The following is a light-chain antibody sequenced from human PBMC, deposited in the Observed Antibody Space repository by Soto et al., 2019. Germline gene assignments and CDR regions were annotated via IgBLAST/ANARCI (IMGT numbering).Light chain of an antibody. Sequence: DIQMTQSPSSLSASVGDRVTITCQASQDISTYLNWYQHKPGKAPKLLIYGASNLETGVPSRFSGSGSGTRFTFTINSLQPEDIATYYCQQYDNLPSFGPGTKVVIK. J-gene: IGKJ3*01. V-gene: IGKV1-33*01. CDR1: QDISTY. CDR3: QQYDNLPS. CDR2: GAS.